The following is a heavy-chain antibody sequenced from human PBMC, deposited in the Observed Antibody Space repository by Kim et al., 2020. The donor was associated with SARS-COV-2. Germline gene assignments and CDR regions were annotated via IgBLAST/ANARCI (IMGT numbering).Heavy chain of an antibody. CDR1: GGTFSSYA. Sequence: SVKVSCKASGGTFSSYAISWVRQAPGQGLEWMGRIIPILGIANYAQKFQGRVTITADKSTSTAYMELSSLRSEDTAVYYCASPSHVSGSYYWGLDAFDIWGQGTMVTVSS. J-gene: IGHJ3*02. D-gene: IGHD1-26*01. CDR2: IIPILGIA. CDR3: ASPSHVSGSYYWGLDAFDI. V-gene: IGHV1-69*04.